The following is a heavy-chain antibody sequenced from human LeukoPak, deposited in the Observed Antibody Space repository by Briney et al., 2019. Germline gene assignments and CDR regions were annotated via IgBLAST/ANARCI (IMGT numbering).Heavy chain of an antibody. CDR3: ARCLGELSFDY. J-gene: IGHJ4*02. V-gene: IGHV4-59*01. D-gene: IGHD3-16*02. CDR1: GGSISSYY. CDR2: IYYSGST. Sequence: SETLSLTCTVSGGSISSYYWSWIRPPPGKGLEWIGYIYYSGSTNYNPSLKSRVTISVDTSKNQFSLKLSSVTAADTAVYYCARCLGELSFDYWGQGTLVTVSS.